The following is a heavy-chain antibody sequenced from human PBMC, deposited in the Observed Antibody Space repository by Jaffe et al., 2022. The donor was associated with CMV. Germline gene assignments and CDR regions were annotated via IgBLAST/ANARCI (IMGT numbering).Heavy chain of an antibody. CDR2: ISGSGGST. V-gene: IGHV3-23*01. CDR1: GFTFSSYA. J-gene: IGHJ4*02. D-gene: IGHD3-10*01. Sequence: EVQLLESGGGLVQPGGSLRLSCAASGFTFSSYAMSWVRQAPGKGLEWVSAISGSGGSTYYADSVKGRFTISRDNSKNTLYLQMNSLRAEDTAVYYCAKAPDVLLWFGESYADYWGQGTLVTVSS. CDR3: AKAPDVLLWFGESYADY.